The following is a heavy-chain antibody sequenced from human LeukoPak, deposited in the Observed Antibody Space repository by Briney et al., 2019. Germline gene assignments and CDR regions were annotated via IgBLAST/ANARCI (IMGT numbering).Heavy chain of an antibody. CDR2: IYYSGST. D-gene: IGHD6-13*01. CDR1: GGSISSYY. V-gene: IGHV4-59*01. CDR3: ARGSSSWYLAWWFDP. J-gene: IGHJ5*02. Sequence: SETLSLTCTVSGGSISSYYWSWIREPPGKGLEWIGYIYYSGSTNYNPSLKSLVTISVDTSKNQFSLKLSSVTAADPAVYYCARGSSSWYLAWWFDPWGQGTLVTVSS.